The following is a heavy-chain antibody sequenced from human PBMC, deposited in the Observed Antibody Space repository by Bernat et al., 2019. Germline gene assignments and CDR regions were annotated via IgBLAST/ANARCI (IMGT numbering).Heavy chain of an antibody. Sequence: QVQLVQSGAEVKKPGASVKVSCNASGYTFTGYYMHWVRQAPGQGLEWMGWINPNSGGTNYAQKFQGRVTMTRDTSISTAYMELSRLRSDDTAVYYCARESEMATTVGWFDPWGQGTLVTVSS. V-gene: IGHV1-2*02. CDR2: INPNSGGT. D-gene: IGHD5-24*01. CDR1: GYTFTGYY. J-gene: IGHJ5*02. CDR3: ARESEMATTVGWFDP.